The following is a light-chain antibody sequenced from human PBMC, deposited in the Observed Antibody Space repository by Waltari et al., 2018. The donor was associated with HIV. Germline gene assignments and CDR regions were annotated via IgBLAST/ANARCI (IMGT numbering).Light chain of an antibody. Sequence: SSELTQDPAVSVAVGQTVRITCQGDTLRSYSASWYQQKPGQAPVLVMYDKANRPSGIPDRFSGSSSGNTVSLTITGAQAEDEADYYCHSRDSSGNLWVFGGGTMVTVL. V-gene: IGLV3-19*01. CDR3: HSRDSSGNLWV. CDR1: TLRSYS. J-gene: IGLJ3*02. CDR2: DKA.